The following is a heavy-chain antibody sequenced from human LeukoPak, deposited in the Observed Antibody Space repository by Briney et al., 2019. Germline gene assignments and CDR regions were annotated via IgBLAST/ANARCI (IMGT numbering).Heavy chain of an antibody. CDR3: ASTYPRGLIGAFDI. D-gene: IGHD3-16*02. V-gene: IGHV3-15*01. J-gene: IGHJ3*02. CDR2: IKSKTDGGTT. CDR1: GLTFSNAW. Sequence: GGSLRLSCAASGLTFSNAWMSWVRQAPGKGLEWVGRIKSKTDGGTTDYAAPVKGRFTISRDDSKNTLYLQMNSLKTEDTAVYYCASTYPRGLIGAFDIWGQGTMVTVSS.